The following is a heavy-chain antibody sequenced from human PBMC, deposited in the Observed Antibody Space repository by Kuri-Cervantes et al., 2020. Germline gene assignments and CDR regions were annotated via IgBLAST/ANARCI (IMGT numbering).Heavy chain of an antibody. CDR3: TSRPGVVDTLGSFDY. CDR1: GFTFSIYS. Sequence: GESLKISCAASGFTFSIYSMNWVRQAPGKGLEWVSSIYGSADSTYYADSVRGRFTISRDNSKNTFFLQMTSLRAEDTAIYYCTSRPGVVDTLGSFDYWGQGTLVTVSS. V-gene: IGHV3-23*01. J-gene: IGHJ4*02. D-gene: IGHD2-21*01. CDR2: IYGSADST.